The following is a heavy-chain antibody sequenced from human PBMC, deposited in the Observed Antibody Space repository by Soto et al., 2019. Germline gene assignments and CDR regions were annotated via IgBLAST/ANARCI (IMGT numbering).Heavy chain of an antibody. J-gene: IGHJ4*02. CDR3: ARGEGFYDSSGYYYDY. Sequence: PGGSLRLSCAVSGFSFGTYTVNWVRQAPGMGLEWVSGLSDSVGTTHYAYSVKGRFTISRDNAKNTLYLQMNSLRAEDTAVYYCARGEGFYDSSGYYYDYWGQGTLVTVSS. CDR2: LSDSVGTT. D-gene: IGHD3-22*01. V-gene: IGHV3-23*01. CDR1: GFSFGTYT.